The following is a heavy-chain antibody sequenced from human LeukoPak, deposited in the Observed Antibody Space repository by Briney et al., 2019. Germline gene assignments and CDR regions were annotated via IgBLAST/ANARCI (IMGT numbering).Heavy chain of an antibody. CDR1: GHSITTKSDW. D-gene: IGHD3-16*01. J-gene: IGHJ5*02. CDR3: ARRGIWDLQIGNWFDP. Sequence: SETLSLTCSLSGHSITTKSDWWGWIRQSPGRGLEGIGSIYASENSYYNPSPRTRATIPPHTSKNQYSLRLTSVTAADTAVYYCARRGIWDLQIGNWFDPWGQGILVTVSS. V-gene: IGHV4-39*01. CDR2: IYASENS.